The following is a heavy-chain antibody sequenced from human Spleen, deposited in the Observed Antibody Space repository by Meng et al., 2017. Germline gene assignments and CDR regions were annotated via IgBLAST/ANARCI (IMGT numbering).Heavy chain of an antibody. Sequence: GESLKISCAASGFTFSNYAMTWVRQAPGKGLEWVSGISGRDNSAYYADSVKGRFTISRDNSKNTLYLQMNGLSVEDTAVYYCAKDGRLRGTSVYGMDVWGHGTTVTVSS. J-gene: IGHJ6*02. V-gene: IGHV3-23*01. D-gene: IGHD1-14*01. CDR2: ISGRDNSA. CDR3: AKDGRLRGTSVYGMDV. CDR1: GFTFSNYA.